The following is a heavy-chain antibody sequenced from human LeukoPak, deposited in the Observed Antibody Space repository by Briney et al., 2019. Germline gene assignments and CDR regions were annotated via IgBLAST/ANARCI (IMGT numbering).Heavy chain of an antibody. CDR3: ARSIWFGIDY. CDR2: IWYDGSNK. Sequence: PGGSLRLSCAASGFTFSSYAMHWVRQAPGKGLEWVAVIWYDGSNKYYADSVKGRFTISRDNAKNSLYLQMNSLRAEDTAVYYCARSIWFGIDYWGQGTLVTVSS. V-gene: IGHV3-33*08. CDR1: GFTFSSYA. D-gene: IGHD3-10*01. J-gene: IGHJ4*02.